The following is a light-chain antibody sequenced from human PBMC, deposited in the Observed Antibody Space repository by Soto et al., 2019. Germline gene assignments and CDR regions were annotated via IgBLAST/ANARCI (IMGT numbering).Light chain of an antibody. CDR2: EVS. CDR1: SSDVGDYNY. Sequence: QSALTQPASVSGSPGQSITISCTGTSSDVGDYNYVSWYQQHPGKAPKLMIYEVSNRPSGVSNRFSGSKSGNTASLTISGLKAEDEADYYCSSYTSSSTLRVFGTGTKVTVL. V-gene: IGLV2-14*01. CDR3: SSYTSSSTLRV. J-gene: IGLJ1*01.